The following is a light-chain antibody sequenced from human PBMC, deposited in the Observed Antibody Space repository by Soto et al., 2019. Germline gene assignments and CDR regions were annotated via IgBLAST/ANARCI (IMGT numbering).Light chain of an antibody. CDR2: DVS. J-gene: IGLJ1*01. Sequence: QSVLTQPASVSGSPGQSITISCTGTSSDVGGYNHVSWYQQHPGKAPKVMIYDVSNRPSGVSNRFSGSKSGNTASLTISGLQAEDEADYYCSSYISSTTYVFGTGTKLTVL. CDR3: SSYISSTTYV. CDR1: SSDVGGYNH. V-gene: IGLV2-14*01.